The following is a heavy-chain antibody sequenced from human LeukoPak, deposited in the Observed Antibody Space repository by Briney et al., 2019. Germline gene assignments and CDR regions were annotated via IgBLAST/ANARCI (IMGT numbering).Heavy chain of an antibody. CDR2: ISAYNGNT. CDR3: ARDIVVVVAARGDAFDI. Sequence: ASVKVSCKASGYTFTSYGISWVRQAPGQGLEWVGWISAYNGNTNYAQKLQGRVTMTTDTSTSTAYMELRSLRSDDTAVYYCARDIVVVVAARGDAFDIWGQGTMVTVSS. V-gene: IGHV1-18*01. J-gene: IGHJ3*02. D-gene: IGHD2-15*01. CDR1: GYTFTSYG.